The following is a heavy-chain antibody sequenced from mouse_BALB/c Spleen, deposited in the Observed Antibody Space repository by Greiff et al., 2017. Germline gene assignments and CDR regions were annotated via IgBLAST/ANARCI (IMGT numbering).Heavy chain of an antibody. CDR2: IWSDGST. CDR3: ARGGTALYYYAMDY. CDR1: GFSLTSYG. Sequence: VQLVESGPDLVAPSQSLSITCTVSGFSLTSYGVHWVRQPPGKGLEWLVVIWSDGSTTYNSALKSRLSISKDNSKSQVFLKMNSLQTDDTAMYYCARGGTALYYYAMDYWGQGTSVTVSS. J-gene: IGHJ4*01. D-gene: IGHD1-2*01. V-gene: IGHV2-6-2*01.